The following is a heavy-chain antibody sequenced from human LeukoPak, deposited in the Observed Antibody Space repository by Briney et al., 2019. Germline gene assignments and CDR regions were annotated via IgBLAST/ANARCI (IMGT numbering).Heavy chain of an antibody. J-gene: IGHJ3*02. CDR2: ISGSGGST. CDR3: AKEAYYYDSSGYDI. CDR1: GGSIRSSDD. D-gene: IGHD3-22*01. Sequence: PSETLSLTCSVSGGSIRSSDDYWGFVRQTPGKGLEWVSAISGSGGSTYYADSVKGRFTISRDNSKNTLYLQMNSLRAEDTAVYYCAKEAYYYDSSGYDIWGQGTMVTVSS. V-gene: IGHV3-23*01.